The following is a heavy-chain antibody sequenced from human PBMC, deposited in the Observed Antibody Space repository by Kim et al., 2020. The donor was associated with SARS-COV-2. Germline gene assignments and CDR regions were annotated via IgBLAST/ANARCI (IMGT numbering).Heavy chain of an antibody. J-gene: IGHJ6*02. V-gene: IGHV4-34*01. Sequence: SETLSLTCAVYGGSFSGYYWSWIRQPPGKGLEWIGEINHSGSTNYNPSLKSRVTISVDTSKNQFSLKLSSVTAADTAVYYCARGPLFWSGYYHYYYYGMDVWGQGTTVTVSS. CDR3: ARGPLFWSGYYHYYYYGMDV. CDR1: GGSFSGYY. CDR2: INHSGST. D-gene: IGHD3-3*01.